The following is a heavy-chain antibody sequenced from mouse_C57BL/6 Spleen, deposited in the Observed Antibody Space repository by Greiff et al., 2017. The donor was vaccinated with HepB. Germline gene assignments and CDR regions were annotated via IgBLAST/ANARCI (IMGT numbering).Heavy chain of an antibody. CDR1: GYTFTSYG. Sequence: QVQLQQSGAELARPGASVKLSCKASGYTFTSYGISWVKQRTGQGLEWIGEIYPRSGNTYYNEKFKGKATLTADKSSSTAYMELRSLTSEDSAVYFWARYDYDQRYFDVWGTGTTVTVSS. V-gene: IGHV1-81*01. J-gene: IGHJ1*03. D-gene: IGHD2-4*01. CDR2: IYPRSGNT. CDR3: ARYDYDQRYFDV.